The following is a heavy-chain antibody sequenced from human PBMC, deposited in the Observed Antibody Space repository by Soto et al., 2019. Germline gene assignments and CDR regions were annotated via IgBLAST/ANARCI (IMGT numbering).Heavy chain of an antibody. V-gene: IGHV3-53*02. D-gene: IGHD3-10*01. J-gene: IGHJ3*02. CDR3: ARWKFNSPKIGSGSYDDAFDI. Sequence: EVQLVETGGGLIQPGGSLRLSCAASGFTVSSNYMSWVRQAPGKGLEWVSVIYSGGSTYYADSVKGRFTISRDNSKNTLYLQMNSLRAEDTAVYYCARWKFNSPKIGSGSYDDAFDIWGQGTMVTVSS. CDR1: GFTVSSNY. CDR2: IYSGGST.